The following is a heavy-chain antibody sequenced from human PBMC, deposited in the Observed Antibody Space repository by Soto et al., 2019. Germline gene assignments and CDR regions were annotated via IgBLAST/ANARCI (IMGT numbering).Heavy chain of an antibody. J-gene: IGHJ4*02. D-gene: IGHD2-21*02. CDR1: GFTFSSYA. CDR2: ISVSGDST. V-gene: IGHV3-23*01. CDR3: AKIFRYGDPEY. Sequence: EVQLLESGGGLVQPGGSLRLSCAASGFTFSSYAMSWVRQAPGKGLEWVSGISVSGDSTYYAGSVKGRFTISRENSNSTLYLQMNSLRAEDTAVYYCAKIFRYGDPEYWGQGALVTVSS.